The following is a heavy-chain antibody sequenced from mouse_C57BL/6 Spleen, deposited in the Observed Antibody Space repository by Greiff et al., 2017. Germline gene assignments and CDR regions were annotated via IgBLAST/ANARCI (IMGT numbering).Heavy chain of an antibody. Sequence: QVQLQQPGAELVKPGASVKMSCKASGYTFTSYWITWVKQRPGQGLEWIGDIYPGSGSTNYNEKFKSKATLTVDTSSSTAYMQLSSLTSEDSAVYYCASPYYDYDAGEFAYWGQGTLVTVSA. CDR3: ASPYYDYDAGEFAY. J-gene: IGHJ3*01. D-gene: IGHD2-4*01. CDR2: IYPGSGST. V-gene: IGHV1-55*01. CDR1: GYTFTSYW.